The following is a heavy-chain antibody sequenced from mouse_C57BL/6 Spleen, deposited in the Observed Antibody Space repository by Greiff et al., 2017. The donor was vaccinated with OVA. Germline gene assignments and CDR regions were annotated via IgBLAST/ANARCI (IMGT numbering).Heavy chain of an antibody. Sequence: EVQGVESVAELVRPGASVKLSCTASGFNIKNTYMHWVKQRPEQGLEWIGRIDPANGNTKYAPKFQGKATITADTSSNTAYLQLSSLTSEDTAIYYCASYYYGSSWFAYWGQGTLVTVSA. J-gene: IGHJ3*01. D-gene: IGHD1-1*01. CDR1: GFNIKNTY. V-gene: IGHV14-3*01. CDR2: IDPANGNT. CDR3: ASYYYGSSWFAY.